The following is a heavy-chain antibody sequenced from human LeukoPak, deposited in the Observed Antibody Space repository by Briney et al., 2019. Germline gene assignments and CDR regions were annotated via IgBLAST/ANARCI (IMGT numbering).Heavy chain of an antibody. Sequence: ASVNVSCRSSGYTFTAHYIHWVRQARGQGLEGMGWIDPNSGGTNYAQRFLGSVAMTGDTSINTAFMEVRRLRSDDTAIYYCARGRGTTMVRGVITNYFDLWGRGSLVTVSS. CDR1: GYTFTAHY. D-gene: IGHD3-10*01. CDR3: ARGRGTTMVRGVITNYFDL. V-gene: IGHV1-2*02. CDR2: IDPNSGGT. J-gene: IGHJ2*01.